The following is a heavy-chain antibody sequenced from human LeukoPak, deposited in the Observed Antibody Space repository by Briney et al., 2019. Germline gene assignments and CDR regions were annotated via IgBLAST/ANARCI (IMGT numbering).Heavy chain of an antibody. Sequence: ASVKVSCKASGYTFTGYYMHWVRQAPGQGLEWMGRINPNSGGTNYAQKFQGRVTMTRDTSISTAYMELSRLRSDDTAVYYCARDYDYVWGSCRYTFDYWGQGTLVTVSS. V-gene: IGHV1-2*06. CDR2: INPNSGGT. CDR1: GYTFTGYY. J-gene: IGHJ4*02. CDR3: ARDYDYVWGSCRYTFDY. D-gene: IGHD3-16*02.